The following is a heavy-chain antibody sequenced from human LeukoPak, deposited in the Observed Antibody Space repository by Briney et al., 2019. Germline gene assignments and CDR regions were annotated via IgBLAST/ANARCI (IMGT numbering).Heavy chain of an antibody. V-gene: IGHV3-73*01. CDR1: GFTFSGSA. D-gene: IGHD4-17*01. J-gene: IGHJ4*02. CDR3: WLPGENYGDSVDY. CDR2: IRSKANNYAT. Sequence: TGGSLRLSCAASGFTFSGSAMHWVRQASGKGLEWVGRIRSKANNYATAYAASVKGRFTISRDDSKNTAYLQMNSLKTEDTAVYYCWLPGENYGDSVDYWGQGTLVTVSS.